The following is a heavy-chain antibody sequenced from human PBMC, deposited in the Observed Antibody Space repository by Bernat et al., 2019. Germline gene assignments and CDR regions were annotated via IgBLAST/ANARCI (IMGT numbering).Heavy chain of an antibody. D-gene: IGHD5-12*01. V-gene: IGHV5-51*01. CDR2: IYPGDSDT. Sequence: EVQLVQSGAEVKKPGESLKISCKGSGYSFTNYWIGWVRQMPGKGPEWMGIIYPGDSDTRYSPSFQGQVTISADKSLITAYLQWSSLKASDTAMYYCARGPPSYSGFDSPEGPFSYWGQGTLVTVSS. J-gene: IGHJ4*02. CDR1: GYSFTNYW. CDR3: ARGPPSYSGFDSPEGPFSY.